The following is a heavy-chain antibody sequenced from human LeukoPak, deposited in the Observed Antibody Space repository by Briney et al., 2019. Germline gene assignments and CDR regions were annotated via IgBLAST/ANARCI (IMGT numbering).Heavy chain of an antibody. CDR2: IYHSGST. V-gene: IGHV4-38-2*02. CDR3: ARAIAAAARGGYGMDV. J-gene: IGHJ6*02. Sequence: SETLSLTCTVSGYSISSGYYWGWIRQPPGKGLEWIGSIYHSGSTYYNPSLKSRVTISVDTSKNQFSLKLSSVTAADTAVYYCARAIAAAARGGYGMDVWGQGTTVTVSS. CDR1: GYSISSGYY. D-gene: IGHD6-13*01.